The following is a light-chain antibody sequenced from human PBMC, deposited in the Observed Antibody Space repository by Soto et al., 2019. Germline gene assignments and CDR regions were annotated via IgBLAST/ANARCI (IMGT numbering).Light chain of an antibody. CDR1: SSDVGGYNY. CDR2: EVN. CDR3: TSYADTRNFGVV. V-gene: IGLV2-8*01. J-gene: IGLJ2*01. Sequence: QSALTQPPSASGSPGQSITISCTGTSSDVGGYNYVSWYQQHPGKAPTLMIYEVNKRPSGVPDRFSGSKSDNTGSLTVSGRQAEDEADYYCTSYADTRNFGVVFGGGTKVTVL.